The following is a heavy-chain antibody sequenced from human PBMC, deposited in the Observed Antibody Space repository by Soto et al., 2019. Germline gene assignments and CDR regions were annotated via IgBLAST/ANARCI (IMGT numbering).Heavy chain of an antibody. CDR2: IYSGGNT. V-gene: IGHV3-66*01. CDR1: GVTVSSNY. Sequence: PGGSMRLSCAVSGVTVSSNYMNWVRQAPGKGLEWVSFIYSGGNTYYADSVKGRFTISRDNSKNMLYLQMNSLRVEDTAVYYCAREVRVRGFAFDIWGQGTMVTVS. J-gene: IGHJ3*02. CDR3: AREVRVRGFAFDI. D-gene: IGHD3-3*01.